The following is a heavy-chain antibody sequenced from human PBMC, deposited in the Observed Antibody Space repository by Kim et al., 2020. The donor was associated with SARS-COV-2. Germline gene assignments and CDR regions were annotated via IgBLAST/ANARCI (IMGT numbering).Heavy chain of an antibody. D-gene: IGHD6-19*01. Sequence: SETLSLTCTVYGGSISSYYWSWIRQPPGKGLEWIGYIYYSGSTNYNPSLKSRVTISVDTSKNQFSLKLSSVTAADTAVYYCARDERANSGWANWFDPWGQGTLVTVSS. CDR3: ARDERANSGWANWFDP. V-gene: IGHV4-59*13. CDR1: GGSISSYY. J-gene: IGHJ5*02. CDR2: IYYSGST.